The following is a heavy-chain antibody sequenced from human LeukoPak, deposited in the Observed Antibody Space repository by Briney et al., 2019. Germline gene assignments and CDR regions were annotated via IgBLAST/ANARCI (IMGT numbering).Heavy chain of an antibody. CDR1: GFTFSSYE. D-gene: IGHD3-3*01. CDR2: ISSSGSTI. CDR3: AREGFWSGSQYYYYGMDV. V-gene: IGHV3-48*03. J-gene: IGHJ6*02. Sequence: PGGSLRLSCAASGFTFSSYEMNWVRQAPGKGLEWVSYISSSGSTIYYADSVKGRFTISRDNAKNSLDLQMNSLRAEDTAVYYCAREGFWSGSQYYYYGMDVWGQGTTVTVSS.